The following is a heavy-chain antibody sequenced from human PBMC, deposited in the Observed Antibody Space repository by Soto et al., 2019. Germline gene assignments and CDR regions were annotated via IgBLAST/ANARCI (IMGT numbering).Heavy chain of an antibody. V-gene: IGHV4-39*01. CDR2: FSFGGPT. Sequence: SETLSLTXTVSGDSISSSNYLWGWIRQPPGKGLEWIGSFSFGGPTYYNPSLESRVTISVDTSKNQFSLRLGSVTATGTALYYCASRYSTNNWFDPWGQGTLVTVSS. CDR1: GDSISSSNYL. J-gene: IGHJ5*02. D-gene: IGHD3-9*01. CDR3: ASRYSTNNWFDP.